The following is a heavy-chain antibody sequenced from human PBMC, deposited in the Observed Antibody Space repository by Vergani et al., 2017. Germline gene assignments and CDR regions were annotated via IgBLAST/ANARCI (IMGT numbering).Heavy chain of an antibody. D-gene: IGHD3-3*01. Sequence: QVQLVHSGAEVKKPGASVKVSCKASGYTFTSYYMHWVRQAPGQGLEWMGIINPIGGSTSYAQKFPGRVTMTRDTSTSTFYMELSSLRSEDTAVYYCARAPGRFLEWYRWGQGTLVTVSS. CDR1: GYTFTSYY. CDR3: ARAPGRFLEWYR. J-gene: IGHJ4*02. CDR2: INPIGGST. V-gene: IGHV1-46*01.